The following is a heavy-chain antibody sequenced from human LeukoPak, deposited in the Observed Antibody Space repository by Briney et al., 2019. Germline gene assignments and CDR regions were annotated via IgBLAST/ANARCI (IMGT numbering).Heavy chain of an antibody. D-gene: IGHD3-10*01. CDR2: IYYSGST. CDR1: GGSISSSSYY. V-gene: IGHV4-61*01. CDR3: ARSHGSGSLSGYNWFDP. J-gene: IGHJ5*02. Sequence: PSETLSLTCTVSGGSISSSSYYWSWIRQPPGKGLEWIGYIYYSGSTNYNPSLKSRVTISVDTSRNQFSLKLSSVTAADTAVYYCARSHGSGSLSGYNWFDPWGQGTLVTVSS.